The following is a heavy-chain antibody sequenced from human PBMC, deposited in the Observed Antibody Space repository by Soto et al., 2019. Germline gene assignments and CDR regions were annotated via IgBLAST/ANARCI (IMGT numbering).Heavy chain of an antibody. CDR3: ARDPPYCSGGSCYSVGAADI. Sequence: EVQLVESGGGLVQPGGSLRLSCAVSGFIVSRNYMSWVRQAPGKGLEWVSVIYSGGSTYYADSVKGRFTISRHNSKNTLYLQMNSLRPEDTAVYYCARDPPYCSGGSCYSVGAADIWCQGTMVTVSS. V-gene: IGHV3-53*04. CDR2: IYSGGST. D-gene: IGHD2-15*01. J-gene: IGHJ3*02. CDR1: GFIVSRNY.